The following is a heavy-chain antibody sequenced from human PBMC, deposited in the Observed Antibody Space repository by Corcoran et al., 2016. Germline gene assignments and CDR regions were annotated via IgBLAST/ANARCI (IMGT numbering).Heavy chain of an antibody. V-gene: IGHV1-8*01. Sequence: QVQLVQSGAEVKKPGASVKVSCKASGYTFTSYDINWVRQATGQGLEWMGWMNPNSGNTGYAQKFQGRVTMTRNTSISTAYMELSSLGSEDTAVYYCAGLGRGLGYCSGGSCSYYGMDVWGQGTTVTVSS. CDR2: MNPNSGNT. J-gene: IGHJ6*02. CDR3: AGLGRGLGYCSGGSCSYYGMDV. CDR1: GYTFTSYD. D-gene: IGHD2-15*01.